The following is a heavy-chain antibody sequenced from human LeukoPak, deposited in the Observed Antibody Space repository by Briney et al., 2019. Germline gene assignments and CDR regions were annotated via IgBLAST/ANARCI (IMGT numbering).Heavy chain of an antibody. J-gene: IGHJ4*02. D-gene: IGHD3-22*01. CDR3: ARRAGDYSHPYDY. CDR1: GFTFDDYA. CDR2: SWDGGST. V-gene: IGHV3-43D*03. Sequence: QAGGSLRLSCAASGFTFDDYAMHWVRQAPGKGLEWVSLSWDGGSTYYADSVKGRFTISRDNSKNTFHLQMNSLRAEDTAVYYCARRAGDYSHPYDYWGQGTLVTVSS.